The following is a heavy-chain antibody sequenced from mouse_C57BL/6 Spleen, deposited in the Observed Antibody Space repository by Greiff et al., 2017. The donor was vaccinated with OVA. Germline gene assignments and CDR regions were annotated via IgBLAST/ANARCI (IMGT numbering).Heavy chain of an antibody. CDR1: GFTFSSYG. D-gene: IGHD1-1*01. J-gene: IGHJ1*03. CDR3: ARHGGTTVDWYFDV. CDR2: ISSGGSYT. V-gene: IGHV5-6*01. Sequence: EVQLVESGGDLVKPGGSLKLSCAASGFTFSSYGMSWVRQTPDKRLEWVATISSGGSYTYYPDSVKGRFTISRDNAKNTLYLQMSSLKSEDTAMYYCARHGGTTVDWYFDVWGTGTTVTVSS.